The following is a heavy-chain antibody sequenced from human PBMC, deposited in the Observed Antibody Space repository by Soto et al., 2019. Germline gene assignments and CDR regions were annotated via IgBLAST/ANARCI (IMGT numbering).Heavy chain of an antibody. CDR1: GYNFTSYG. J-gene: IGHJ3*02. V-gene: IGHV1-18*01. CDR2: ISPHNDRT. D-gene: IGHD6-19*01. Sequence: QVQLVQSGADVKKPGASVKVSCKASGYNFTSYGISWVRQAPGQGLEWMGWISPHNDRTKYARRFQDRVTMTTETPTSTVYMELGSLRSDDTAVYYCARDLYYSSGRYFDHDAFDIWGQVKVVTVSS. CDR3: ARDLYYSSGRYFDHDAFDI.